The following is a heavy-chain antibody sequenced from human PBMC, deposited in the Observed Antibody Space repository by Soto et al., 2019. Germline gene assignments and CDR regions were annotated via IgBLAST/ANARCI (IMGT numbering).Heavy chain of an antibody. J-gene: IGHJ6*02. CDR3: ARGYCSSPTCLGVYYGIDV. Sequence: QVQLVQSGAEVKKPGSSVKVSCKASGGTFSSYVITWVRQAPGQGLEWMGGIITRFDAADYAQKFQGRVTISADESTSTAYMELSSLRSEDTAIYYCARGYCSSPTCLGVYYGIDVWGQGTTVTVSS. V-gene: IGHV1-69*01. CDR1: GGTFSSYV. CDR2: IITRFDAA. D-gene: IGHD2-2*01.